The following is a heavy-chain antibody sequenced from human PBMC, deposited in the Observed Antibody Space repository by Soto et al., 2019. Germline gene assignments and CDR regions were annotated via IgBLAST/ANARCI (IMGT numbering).Heavy chain of an antibody. Sequence: GGSLRLSCAASGFTFSSYAMSWVRQAPGKGLEWVSGISGSDGSTYYADSVKGRFTISRDNSKNTLYLQMNSLRDVDTAAYYCAKGVAAAAKMRVGYWGQGALVTVS. D-gene: IGHD6-13*01. CDR1: GFTFSSYA. CDR2: ISGSDGST. V-gene: IGHV3-23*01. J-gene: IGHJ4*02. CDR3: AKGVAAAAKMRVGY.